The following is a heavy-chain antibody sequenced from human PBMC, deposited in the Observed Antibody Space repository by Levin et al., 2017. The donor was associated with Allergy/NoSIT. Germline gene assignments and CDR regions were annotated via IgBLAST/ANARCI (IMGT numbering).Heavy chain of an antibody. V-gene: IGHV4-34*01. J-gene: IGHJ4*02. Sequence: SQTLSLPCAVYGGSFRGSYWSWIRQPPGKGLEWIGEINHSGSTNYNPSLKSRVTISVDTSKNQFSLKLSSVTAADTAVYYCARAFTYYDILTGYYRGRFFDYWGQGTLVTVSS. CDR3: ARAFTYYDILTGYYRGRFFDY. D-gene: IGHD3-9*01. CDR2: INHSGST. CDR1: GGSFRGSY.